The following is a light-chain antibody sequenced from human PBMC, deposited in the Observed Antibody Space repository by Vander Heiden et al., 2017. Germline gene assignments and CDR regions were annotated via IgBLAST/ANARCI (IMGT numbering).Light chain of an antibody. CDR3: QAWDTSTAWKV. V-gene: IGLV3-1*01. CDR1: KLGDKY. CDR2: QDN. J-gene: IGLJ2*01. Sequence: SYELTQPPSVSVSPGQTASITCSGDKLGDKYACWYQQKPGQSPLLVIYQDNKRPSGIPERFSGSNSGNTATLTISGTQAMDEAVYYCQAWDTSTAWKVFGGGTKLTVL.